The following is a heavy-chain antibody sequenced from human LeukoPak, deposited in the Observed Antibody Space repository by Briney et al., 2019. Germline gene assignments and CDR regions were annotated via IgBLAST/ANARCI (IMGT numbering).Heavy chain of an antibody. V-gene: IGHV1-3*01. CDR1: GYAFTSYA. Sequence: GASVKVSCKASGYAFTSYAMHWVRQAPGQRLEWMGWINAGNGNTKYSQKFQGRITITTDTSASTVYMELSSLRSEDTAVYYCARGGDIAVVPAAMVGPWGQGTLVTVSS. J-gene: IGHJ5*02. D-gene: IGHD2-2*01. CDR3: ARGGDIAVVPAAMVGP. CDR2: INAGNGNT.